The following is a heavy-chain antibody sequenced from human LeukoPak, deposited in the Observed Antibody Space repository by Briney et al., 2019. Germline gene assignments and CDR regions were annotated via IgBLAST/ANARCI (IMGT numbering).Heavy chain of an antibody. CDR3: ARGRYCGGDCYPYYFDY. V-gene: IGHV1-69*01. CDR2: IIPIFGTA. Sequence: SVTVSCKASGGTFSNYAISWVRQAPGQGLEWMGGIIPIFGTANYAQKFQGRVTITADESTSTAYMELSSLRSEDTAVYYCARGRYCGGDCYPYYFDYWGQGTLVTVSS. CDR1: GGTFSNYA. D-gene: IGHD2-21*01. J-gene: IGHJ4*02.